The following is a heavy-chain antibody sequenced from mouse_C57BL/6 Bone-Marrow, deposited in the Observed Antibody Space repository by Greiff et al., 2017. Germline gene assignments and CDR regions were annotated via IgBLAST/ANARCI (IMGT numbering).Heavy chain of an antibody. CDR2: INPSNGDT. CDR3: TRGGYGGFAY. D-gene: IGHD2-2*01. CDR1: GYTFTSYY. V-gene: IGHV1S81*02. Sequence: QVQLQQPGAELVKPGASVMLSCKASGYTFTSYYMDWVKQRPGQGLEWVGGINPSNGDTTFNEKFKSKAILTVDTSSSTAYMQLSSLTSVDSAVYFCTRGGYGGFAYWGQGTLVTVSA. J-gene: IGHJ3*01.